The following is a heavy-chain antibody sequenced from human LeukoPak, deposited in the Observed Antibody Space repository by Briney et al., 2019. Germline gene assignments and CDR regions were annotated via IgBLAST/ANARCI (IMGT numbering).Heavy chain of an antibody. CDR1: GGSISSYY. Sequence: SETLSLTCTVSGGSISSYYWSWIRQPPGKGLEWIGYIYYSGSTNYNPSLKSRVTISVDTSTNQFSLKLRSVTAADTAVYYCARFDNWRFDPWGQGTLVTVSS. D-gene: IGHD1-20*01. CDR2: IYYSGST. V-gene: IGHV4-59*01. CDR3: ARFDNWRFDP. J-gene: IGHJ5*02.